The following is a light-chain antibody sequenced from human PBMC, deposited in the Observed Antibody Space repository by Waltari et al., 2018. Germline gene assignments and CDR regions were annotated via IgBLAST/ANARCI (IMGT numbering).Light chain of an antibody. CDR2: QDD. CDR3: QAWGSSTEVV. V-gene: IGLV3-1*01. J-gene: IGLJ3*02. Sequence: SYELTQPPSVSVSPGQTASITCSGHKLGDKYASWYQHKAGQSPVLVIYQDDRRPSGVPERFSGSNSGNTATLPISGTQAMDEADFYCQAWGSSTEVVFGGGTELTVL. CDR1: KLGDKY.